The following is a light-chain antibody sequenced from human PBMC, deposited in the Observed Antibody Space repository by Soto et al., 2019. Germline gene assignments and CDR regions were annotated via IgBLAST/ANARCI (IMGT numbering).Light chain of an antibody. CDR1: SGHSSYD. V-gene: IGLV4-69*01. Sequence: QSVLTQSPSASASLGASVRLTCTLSSGHSSYDIAWHQQQPEKGPRYLMKLNSDGSHSKGDGIPDRFSGSSSGAERYLTISSLQSEDEADYYCQTWGTGLLVFGGGTKLTVL. CDR3: QTWGTGLLV. J-gene: IGLJ3*02. CDR2: LNSDGSH.